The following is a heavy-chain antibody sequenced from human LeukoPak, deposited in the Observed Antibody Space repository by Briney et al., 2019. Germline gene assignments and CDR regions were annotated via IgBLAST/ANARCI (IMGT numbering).Heavy chain of an antibody. J-gene: IGHJ4*02. CDR3: ARALYDSSGYYSHFDY. CDR1: GFTLSSYW. V-gene: IGHV3-7*01. CDR2: IKQDGSEK. Sequence: GGSLRLSCAASGFTLSSYWMSWVRQAPGKGLEWVANIKQDGSEKYYVDSVKGRFTISRDNVKNSLYLQMNSLRAEDTAVYYCARALYDSSGYYSHFDYWGQGTLVTVSS. D-gene: IGHD3-22*01.